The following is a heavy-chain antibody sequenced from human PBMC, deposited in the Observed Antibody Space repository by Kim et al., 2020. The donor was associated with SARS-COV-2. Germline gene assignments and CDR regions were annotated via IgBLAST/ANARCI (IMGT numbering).Heavy chain of an antibody. CDR1: GFNFGDYA. CDR3: AKASGDWYFDV. V-gene: IGHV3-9*01. CDR2: IAWNSGTK. J-gene: IGHJ2*01. D-gene: IGHD3-10*01. Sequence: GGSLRLSCAASGFNFGDYAMHWVRQAPGKGLEWVSGIAWNSGTKNYVDSVKGRFTISRDNVKKYVYLQMDSLRLDDTAFYHCAKASGDWYFDVWGRATLVTVSS.